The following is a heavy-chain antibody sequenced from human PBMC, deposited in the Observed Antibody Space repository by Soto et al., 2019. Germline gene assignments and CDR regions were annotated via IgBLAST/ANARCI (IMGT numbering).Heavy chain of an antibody. Sequence: EVQLVESGGGLVQPGGSLRLSCAASGFTVSSNYMSWVRQAPGKGLEWVSVIYSDGNTYYADSVKGRFTISRHNSKNTLYLQMNSPRAEDTALYYCARDPYYDSSGYLASNGMDVWGQGTTVTVSS. V-gene: IGHV3-53*04. D-gene: IGHD3-22*01. J-gene: IGHJ6*02. CDR2: IYSDGNT. CDR3: ARDPYYDSSGYLASNGMDV. CDR1: GFTVSSNY.